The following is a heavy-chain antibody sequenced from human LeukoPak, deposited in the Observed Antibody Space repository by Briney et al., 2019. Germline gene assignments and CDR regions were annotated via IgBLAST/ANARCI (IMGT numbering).Heavy chain of an antibody. CDR1: GFTFTSYW. V-gene: IGHV3-74*01. Sequence: GGSLRLSCAASGFTFTSYWMHWVRQAPGKGLVWVSRINIDGTNTRYADSVKGRFTISRDNAKNTLYLQMNSLRAEDTAVYYCARGQAQWELLSPPDYWGQGTLVTVSS. CDR3: ARGQAQWELLSPPDY. D-gene: IGHD1-26*01. J-gene: IGHJ4*02. CDR2: INIDGTNT.